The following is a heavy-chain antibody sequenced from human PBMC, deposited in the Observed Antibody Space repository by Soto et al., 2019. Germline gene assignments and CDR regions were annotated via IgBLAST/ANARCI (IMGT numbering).Heavy chain of an antibody. CDR2: INAYNGYT. D-gene: IGHD2-8*01. V-gene: IGHV1-18*04. CDR3: ARDDCTNGVCYIGY. J-gene: IGHJ4*02. CDR1: GYSFISYG. Sequence: ASVKVSCKASGYSFISYGINWVRQAPGQGLEWMGWINAYNGYTNYAQKLQGRVALTADTSTSTAYMELRSLRSDDTAVYFCARDDCTNGVCYIGYWGQGTLVTVSS.